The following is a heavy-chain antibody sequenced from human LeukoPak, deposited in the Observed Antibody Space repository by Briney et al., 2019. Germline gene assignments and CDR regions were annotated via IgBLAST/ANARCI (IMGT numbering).Heavy chain of an antibody. V-gene: IGHV1-2*02. D-gene: IGHD2-2*01. CDR1: GYTFTGYY. Sequence: ASVKVSCKASGYTFTGYYMHWVRQAPGQGLEWMGWINPNSGGTNYAQKFQGRVTMTRDTSISTAYMELSRLRSDDTAVYYCATEGYCSSTSCRASYYYYYGMDVWGQGTTVTVSS. J-gene: IGHJ6*02. CDR3: ATEGYCSSTSCRASYYYYYGMDV. CDR2: INPNSGGT.